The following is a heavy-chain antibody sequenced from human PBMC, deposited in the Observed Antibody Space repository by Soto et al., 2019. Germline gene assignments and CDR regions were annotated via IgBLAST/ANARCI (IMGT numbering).Heavy chain of an antibody. CDR2: IDPSDSYT. J-gene: IGHJ5*02. CDR3: ARFDIGALDP. Sequence: GESLKISCKVSGYSFTSYWISCVRQMPGKGLEWMGRIDPSDSYTNYSPSFQGHVTISADKSISTAYLQWSSLKASDTAMYYCARFDIGALDPWGQGTLVTVSS. CDR1: GYSFTSYW. D-gene: IGHD2-15*01. V-gene: IGHV5-10-1*01.